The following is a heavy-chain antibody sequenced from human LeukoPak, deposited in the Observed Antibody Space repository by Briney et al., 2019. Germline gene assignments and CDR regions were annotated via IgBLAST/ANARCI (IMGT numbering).Heavy chain of an antibody. CDR1: GFSFSTYS. D-gene: IGHD6-6*01. V-gene: IGHV3-48*01. CDR3: ARKNTTSSEDY. CDR2: ISGSGTSI. J-gene: IGHJ4*02. Sequence: GGSLRLSCAASGFSFSTYSMNWVRQAPGKGLERVSFISGSGTSIDYVDSVKGRFTVSRDNGKNSLFLHMNSLRAEDTAVYYCARKNTTSSEDYWGQGTLVTVSS.